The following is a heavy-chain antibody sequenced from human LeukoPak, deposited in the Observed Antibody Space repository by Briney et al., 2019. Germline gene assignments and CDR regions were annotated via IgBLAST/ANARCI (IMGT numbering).Heavy chain of an antibody. Sequence: PGGSLRPSCAASGFTFSSYSMNWVRQAPGKGLEWVSSISSSSSYIYYADSVKGRFTISRDNAKNSLYLQMNCLRAEDTAVYYCAPEIAGIAAAGPRDYWGQGTLVTVSS. V-gene: IGHV3-21*01. J-gene: IGHJ4*02. CDR2: ISSSSSYI. D-gene: IGHD6-13*01. CDR3: APEIAGIAAAGPRDY. CDR1: GFTFSSYS.